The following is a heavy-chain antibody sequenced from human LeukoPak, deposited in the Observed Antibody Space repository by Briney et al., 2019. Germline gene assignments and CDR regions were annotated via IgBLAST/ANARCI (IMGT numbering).Heavy chain of an antibody. D-gene: IGHD6-19*01. Sequence: KTGGSLRLSCAASGFTFSSYSMNWVRQAPGKGLEWVSSISSSSSYIYYADSVKGRFTISRDNAKNSLYLQMNSLRAEDTAVYYCARDVRVAGMSSRLVEQGFDYWGQGTLVTVSS. V-gene: IGHV3-21*01. CDR3: ARDVRVAGMSSRLVEQGFDY. CDR2: ISSSSSYI. CDR1: GFTFSSYS. J-gene: IGHJ4*02.